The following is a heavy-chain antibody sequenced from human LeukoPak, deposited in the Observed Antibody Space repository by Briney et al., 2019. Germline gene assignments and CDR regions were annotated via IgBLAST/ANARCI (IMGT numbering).Heavy chain of an antibody. CDR1: GFTFSTYA. Sequence: GGSLRLSCTASGFTFSTYAMSWVRQAPGKGLEWVLAISGSGGGTYYADSVKGRYTVSRDNSKNTLYLQMNSLRPEDTAVYYCAKPMTTVVTALFDSWGQGTLVTVSS. D-gene: IGHD4-23*01. CDR2: ISGSGGGT. J-gene: IGHJ4*02. CDR3: AKPMTTVVTALFDS. V-gene: IGHV3-23*01.